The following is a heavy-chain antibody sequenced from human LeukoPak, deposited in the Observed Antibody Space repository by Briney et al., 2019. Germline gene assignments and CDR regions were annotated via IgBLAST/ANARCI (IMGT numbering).Heavy chain of an antibody. CDR2: INHSGST. D-gene: IGHD3-10*01. J-gene: IGHJ5*02. CDR1: GYSISSGYY. CDR3: AGNAWYYYGSGSYYTVNWFDP. V-gene: IGHV4-38-2*01. Sequence: SETLSLTCAVSGYSISSGYYWGWIRQPPGKGLEWIGEINHSGSTNYNPSLKSRVTISVDTSKNQFSLKLSSVTAADTAVYYCAGNAWYYYGSGSYYTVNWFDPWGQGTLVTVSS.